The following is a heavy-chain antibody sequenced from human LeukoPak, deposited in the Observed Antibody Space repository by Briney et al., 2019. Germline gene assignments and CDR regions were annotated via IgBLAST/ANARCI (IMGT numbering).Heavy chain of an antibody. Sequence: PGGSLRLSCAASGFTFISDSMNWVRQAPGKGLEWGSSISSSSSYIYYAEEVKGRLTIYRDKAKNSLYLQMNSLRAEDTAVYYCAREYYYDSSAWGAFDIWGQGTMVTVSS. J-gene: IGHJ3*02. CDR3: AREYYYDSSAWGAFDI. V-gene: IGHV3-21*01. CDR1: GFTFISDS. D-gene: IGHD3-22*01. CDR2: ISSSSSYI.